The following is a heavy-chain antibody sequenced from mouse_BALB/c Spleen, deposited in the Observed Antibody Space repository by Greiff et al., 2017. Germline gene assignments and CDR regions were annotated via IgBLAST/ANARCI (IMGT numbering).Heavy chain of an antibody. CDR3: ARDIYDGYPDY. CDR2: IYPGSGST. V-gene: IGHV1-55*01. Sequence: QVQLQQPGAELVKPGTSVKLSCKASGYNFTSYWINWVKLRPGQGLEWIGDIYPGSGSTNYNEKFKSKATLTVDTSSSTAYMQLSSLASEDSALYYCARDIYDGYPDYWGQGTTLTVSS. D-gene: IGHD2-3*01. CDR1: GYNFTSYW. J-gene: IGHJ2*01.